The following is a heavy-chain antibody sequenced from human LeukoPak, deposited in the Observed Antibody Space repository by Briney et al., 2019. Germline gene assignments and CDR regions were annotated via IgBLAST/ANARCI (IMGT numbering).Heavy chain of an antibody. CDR1: GFTFSSYS. J-gene: IGHJ5*02. CDR3: ARDNQVDTAMVTFNWFDP. D-gene: IGHD5-18*01. Sequence: PGGSLRLSCAASGFTFSSYSMNWVRQAPGKGLEWVSSISSSSSYIYYADSVKGRFTISRDNAKNSLYLQMNSLRAEDTAVYYCARDNQVDTAMVTFNWFDPWGQGTLVTVSP. CDR2: ISSSSSYI. V-gene: IGHV3-21*01.